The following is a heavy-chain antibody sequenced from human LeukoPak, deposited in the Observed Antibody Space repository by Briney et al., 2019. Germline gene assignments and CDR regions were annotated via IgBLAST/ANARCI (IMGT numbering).Heavy chain of an antibody. Sequence: GESLKISCKGSGYSFTTYWIGWVRQMPGKGLEWMGIIYPADSDIRYSPSFQGQVTISADKSIDTAYLQWSSLKASDSAMYYCASRTGSYYPFDSWGQGTLVTVSS. CDR2: IYPADSDI. CDR1: GYSFTTYW. J-gene: IGHJ4*02. V-gene: IGHV5-51*01. CDR3: ASRTGSYYPFDS. D-gene: IGHD1-26*01.